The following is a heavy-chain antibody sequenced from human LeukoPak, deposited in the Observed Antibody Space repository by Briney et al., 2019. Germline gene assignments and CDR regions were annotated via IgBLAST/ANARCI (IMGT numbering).Heavy chain of an antibody. D-gene: IGHD6-19*01. CDR2: IYYSGST. J-gene: IGHJ4*02. Sequence: PSETLSLTCTVSGGSISSYYRSWIRQPPGKGLEWIGYIYYSGSTYYNPSLKSRVTISVDTSRNQFSLKLSSVTAADTAVYYCARVRSSGWGKGFDYWGQGTLVTVSS. V-gene: IGHV4-59*01. CDR1: GGSISSYY. CDR3: ARVRSSGWGKGFDY.